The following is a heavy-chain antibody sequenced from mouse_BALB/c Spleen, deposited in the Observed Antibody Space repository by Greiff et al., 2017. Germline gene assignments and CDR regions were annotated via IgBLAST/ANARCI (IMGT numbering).Heavy chain of an antibody. CDR2: IDPANGNT. V-gene: IGHV14-3*02. D-gene: IGHD3-1*01. J-gene: IGHJ4*01. CDR1: GFNIKDTY. CDR3: ARYVIGGDYYAMDY. Sequence: DVKLVESGAELVKPGASVKLSCTASGFNIKDTYMHWVKQRPEQGLEWIGRIDPANGNTKYDPKFQGKATITADTSSNTAYLQLSSLTSEDTAVYYCARYVIGGDYYAMDYWGQGTSVTVSS.